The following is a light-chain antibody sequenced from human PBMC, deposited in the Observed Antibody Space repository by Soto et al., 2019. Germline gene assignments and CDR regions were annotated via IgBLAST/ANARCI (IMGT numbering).Light chain of an antibody. CDR3: ISYTGSSTSDV. V-gene: IGLV2-14*01. CDR1: SSDIGGYNY. Sequence: QSALTQPASVSGSPGQSITISCTGTSSDIGGYNYVSWYQQHPGKAPKLMIYEVSHRPSGVSNRFSGSKSGNTASLTISGLQAEDEADYYCISYTGSSTSDVFGSGTKVTVL. CDR2: EVS. J-gene: IGLJ1*01.